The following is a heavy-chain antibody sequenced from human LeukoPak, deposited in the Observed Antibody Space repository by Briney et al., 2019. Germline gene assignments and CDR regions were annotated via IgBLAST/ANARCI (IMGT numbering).Heavy chain of an antibody. CDR3: ARTNPNYYDSSEEWFDP. CDR1: GASISSGLHY. D-gene: IGHD3-22*01. Sequence: PSETLSLTGTVSGASISSGLHYWNWIRQSAGKGLEWIGRFYISGSTDYNPALKSRVTISVDTSKNQFSLKLSSVTAADTAVYYCARTNPNYYDSSEEWFDPWGQGTLVTVSS. V-gene: IGHV4-61*02. CDR2: FYISGST. J-gene: IGHJ5*02.